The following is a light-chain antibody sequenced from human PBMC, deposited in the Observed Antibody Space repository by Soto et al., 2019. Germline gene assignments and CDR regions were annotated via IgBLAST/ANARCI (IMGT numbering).Light chain of an antibody. V-gene: IGKV4-1*01. J-gene: IGKJ1*01. CDR3: QQYYRTPWT. CDR1: QSVLYSSTNKNY. CDR2: WAS. Sequence: DIVMTQSPDSLAVSLGERATINCKSSQSVLYSSTNKNYLAWYQQKPGQPPNLLIYWASTRESGVPDRFSCSGSGTDFTLTISSLQAEDVAVYYCQQYYRTPWTFGQGTKVEIK.